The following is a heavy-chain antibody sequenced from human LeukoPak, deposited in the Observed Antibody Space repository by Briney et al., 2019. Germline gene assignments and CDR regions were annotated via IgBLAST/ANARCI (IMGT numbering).Heavy chain of an antibody. Sequence: SQTLSLTCTVSGASISNGGYYWSWIRQPPGKGLEWIGYIHPSGTTYYNPSLESRVTISIDTSKNQFSLKLSSVTAADTAVYYCARVRADSSGYYYAYNWFDPWGQGTLVTVSS. CDR2: IHPSGTT. CDR1: GASISNGGYY. V-gene: IGHV4-30-2*01. J-gene: IGHJ5*02. D-gene: IGHD3-22*01. CDR3: ARVRADSSGYYYAYNWFDP.